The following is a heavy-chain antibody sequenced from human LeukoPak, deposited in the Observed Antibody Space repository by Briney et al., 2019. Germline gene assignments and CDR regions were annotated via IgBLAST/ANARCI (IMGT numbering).Heavy chain of an antibody. CDR2: IYSDGTT. V-gene: IGHV3-66*01. D-gene: IGHD3-10*01. CDR3: ARGGYYGSGIFDY. CDR1: GFTVRANY. J-gene: IGHJ4*02. Sequence: PGGSLRLSCAASGFTVRANYMSWVRQAPGKGLEWVSVIYSDGTTYYADSVKGRFTISRDNSKNTLSLQMSSLRAEDTAVYYCARGGYYGSGIFDYWGQGTLVTVSS.